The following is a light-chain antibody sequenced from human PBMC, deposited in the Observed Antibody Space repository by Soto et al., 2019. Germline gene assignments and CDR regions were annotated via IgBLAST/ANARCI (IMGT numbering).Light chain of an antibody. CDR1: SSNIGAGYD. Sequence: QSVLTQPPSVSGAPGQRVTISCTGSSSNIGAGYDVHWYQQLPGTAPKLLIYGNSNRPSGVPDRFSGSKSGTSASLAITGLQAEDEADYYCQSYDSRLSALVFGGGTKLTV. CDR2: GNS. V-gene: IGLV1-40*01. CDR3: QSYDSRLSALV. J-gene: IGLJ2*01.